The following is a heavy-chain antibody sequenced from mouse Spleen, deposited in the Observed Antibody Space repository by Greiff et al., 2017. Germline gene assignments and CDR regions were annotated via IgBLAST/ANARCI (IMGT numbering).Heavy chain of an antibody. J-gene: IGHJ4*01. CDR1: GYSFTGYY. Sequence: EVQLQESGPELVKPGASVKISCKASGYSFTGYYMNWVKQSPEKSLEWIGEINPSTGGTTYNQKFKAKATLTVDKSSSTAYMQLKSLTSEDSAVYYCASTGTSYAMDYWGQGTSVTVSS. CDR2: INPSTGGT. CDR3: ASTGTSYAMDY. V-gene: IGHV1-42*01. D-gene: IGHD4-1*01.